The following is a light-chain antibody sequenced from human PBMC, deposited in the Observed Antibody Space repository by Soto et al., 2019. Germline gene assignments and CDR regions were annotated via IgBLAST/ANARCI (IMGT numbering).Light chain of an antibody. CDR1: SSDVGRYTY. CDR3: CSFAGTYTWV. CDR2: DVS. J-gene: IGLJ3*02. Sequence: QSALTQPRSVSGSPGQSVTISCTGTSSDVGRYTYLSWYQQHPGKAPKLMLYDVSERPSRVPDRFSGSKSGNTASLTISGLQAEDEADYYCCSFAGTYTWVFGGGTKLTVL. V-gene: IGLV2-11*01.